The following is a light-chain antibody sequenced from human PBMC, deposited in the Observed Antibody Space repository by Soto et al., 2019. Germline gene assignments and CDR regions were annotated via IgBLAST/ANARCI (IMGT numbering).Light chain of an antibody. Sequence: EIGLTQSPGTLSLSPGERATLSCRASQSVSNNYLAWYQQKPGQAPRLLIYGASTRATGIPARFSGSGSGTDFTLTISSLEPEDFAVYYCQQYGSSPTFGQGTRLEI. CDR3: QQYGSSPT. CDR1: QSVSNNY. V-gene: IGKV3-20*01. CDR2: GAS. J-gene: IGKJ5*01.